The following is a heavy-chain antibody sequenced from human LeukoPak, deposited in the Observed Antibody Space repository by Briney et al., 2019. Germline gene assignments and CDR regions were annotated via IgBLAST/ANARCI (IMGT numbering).Heavy chain of an antibody. CDR1: GGSISSYY. D-gene: IGHD4/OR15-4a*01. Sequence: SETLSLTCTVSGGSISSYYWSWIRQPPGKGLEWIGYIYYSGSTNYNPSLKSRVTISVDTSKNQFSLNLISVTAADTAVYYCARALNPLTGTYYFDYWGQGILVTVSS. V-gene: IGHV4-59*12. J-gene: IGHJ4*02. CDR3: ARALNPLTGTYYFDY. CDR2: IYYSGST.